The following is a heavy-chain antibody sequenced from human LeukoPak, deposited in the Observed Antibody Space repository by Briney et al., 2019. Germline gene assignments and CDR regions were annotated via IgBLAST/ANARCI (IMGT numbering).Heavy chain of an antibody. V-gene: IGHV4-34*01. CDR3: ARGPTTIFGVVIYYYGMDV. Sequence: SETLSLTCAVYGGSFSGYYWSWIRQPPGKGLEWIGEINHSGSTNYNPSLKSRVTISVDTSKNQFSLKLSSVTAADTAVYYCARGPTTIFGVVIYYYGMDVWGQGTTVTVSS. D-gene: IGHD3-3*01. CDR2: INHSGST. CDR1: GGSFSGYY. J-gene: IGHJ6*02.